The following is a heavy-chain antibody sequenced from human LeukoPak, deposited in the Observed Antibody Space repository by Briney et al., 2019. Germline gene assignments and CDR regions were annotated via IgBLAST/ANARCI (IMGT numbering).Heavy chain of an antibody. D-gene: IGHD6-19*01. Sequence: GGSLRLSCAASGFTVSTYYMSWVRQAPGKGLESVSVISNDGGTYYADSVKGRFTISRDNSKNTVYLQMNSLRAEDTAVYYCAGDKTTGGWYEIDYWGQGTLVTVSS. CDR3: AGDKTTGGWYEIDY. J-gene: IGHJ4*02. CDR2: ISNDGGT. V-gene: IGHV3-53*01. CDR1: GFTVSTYY.